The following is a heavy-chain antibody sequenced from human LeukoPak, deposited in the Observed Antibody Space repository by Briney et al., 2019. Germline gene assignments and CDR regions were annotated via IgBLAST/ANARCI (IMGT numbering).Heavy chain of an antibody. Sequence: SETLSLTCAVYGGSFSGYYWSWIRQPPGKGLEWIGEINHSGSTNYNPSLKSRVTISVDTSKNQFSLKLSSVTAADAAVYYCARDYCGGHCSDAFDIWGQGTMVTVSS. V-gene: IGHV4-34*01. CDR1: GGSFSGYY. D-gene: IGHD2-21*02. J-gene: IGHJ3*02. CDR3: ARDYCGGHCSDAFDI. CDR2: INHSGST.